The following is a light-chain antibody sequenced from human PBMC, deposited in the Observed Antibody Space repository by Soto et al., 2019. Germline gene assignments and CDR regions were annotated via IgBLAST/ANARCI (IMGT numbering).Light chain of an antibody. Sequence: DIQMTQSPSSLSASVGDRVTITCRASQGIRNSLAWYQQKPGKVPKLLISAAFTLQSGVPSRFSGSGSGTDFTLTISSLQPEDVATYYCQNYNSGPYTFGPGTKVDIK. CDR2: AAF. V-gene: IGKV1-27*01. CDR1: QGIRNS. CDR3: QNYNSGPYT. J-gene: IGKJ3*01.